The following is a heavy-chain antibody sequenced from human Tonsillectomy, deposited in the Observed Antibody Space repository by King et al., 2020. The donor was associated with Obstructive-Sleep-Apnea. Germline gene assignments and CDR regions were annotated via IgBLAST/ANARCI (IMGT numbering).Heavy chain of an antibody. V-gene: IGHV4-39*07. D-gene: IGHD3-10*01. Sequence: QLQESGPGLVKPSETLSLTCSVSGGSIISSSYFWGWIRQPPGKGLEWIGSIYYSGSTYYNPSLMSRVTISVDTSKNQFSLKLRSVAAADTAVYYCARVIWFGELINGMDVWGQGTTVTVS. J-gene: IGHJ6*02. CDR1: GGSIISSSYF. CDR3: ARVIWFGELINGMDV. CDR2: IYYSGST.